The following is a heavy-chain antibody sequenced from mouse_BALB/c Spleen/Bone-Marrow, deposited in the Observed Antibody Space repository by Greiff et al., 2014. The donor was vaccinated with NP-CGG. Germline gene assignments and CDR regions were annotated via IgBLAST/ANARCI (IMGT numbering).Heavy chain of an antibody. CDR1: GFNIKDYY. CDR2: IDPENGDT. D-gene: IGHD2-14*01. J-gene: IGHJ4*01. Sequence: VQLQQSGAELVRSGASVKLSCTASGFNIKDYYMYWVKQRPEQGLEWIGWIDPENGDTEYAPKFQGKATMTADTSSNTAYLQLSSLTSEDTAAYYYNARDYRYDGYAMDNWGQGTSVTVSA. V-gene: IGHV14-4*02. CDR3: NARDYRYDGYAMDN.